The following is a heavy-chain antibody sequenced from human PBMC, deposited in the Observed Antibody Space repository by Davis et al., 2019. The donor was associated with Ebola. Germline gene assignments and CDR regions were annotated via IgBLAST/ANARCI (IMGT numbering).Heavy chain of an antibody. CDR2: ISWDSGSI. J-gene: IGHJ4*02. V-gene: IGHV3-9*01. CDR3: ARVQERRNFDY. Sequence: GGSLRLSCAASGFTFDDYAMHWVRQAPGKGLEWVSGISWDSGSIGYADSVKGRFTISRDNAKNSLYLQMNSLRAEDTAVYYCARVQERRNFDYWGQGTLVTVSS. CDR1: GFTFDDYA. D-gene: IGHD1-1*01.